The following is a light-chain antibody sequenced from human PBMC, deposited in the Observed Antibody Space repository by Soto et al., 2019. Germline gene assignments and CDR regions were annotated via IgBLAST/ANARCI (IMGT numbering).Light chain of an antibody. CDR3: SSYTSSSPYV. V-gene: IGLV2-14*01. CDR1: SSDVGGYNY. J-gene: IGLJ1*01. CDR2: EVR. Sequence: QSVLTQPASVPGSPGQSITISCTGTSSDVGGYNYVSWYQQHPGKAPKLMIYEVRNRPSGVSHRFSGSKSANTASLTISGLQAEDEADYYCSSYTSSSPYVFGTGTKVTVL.